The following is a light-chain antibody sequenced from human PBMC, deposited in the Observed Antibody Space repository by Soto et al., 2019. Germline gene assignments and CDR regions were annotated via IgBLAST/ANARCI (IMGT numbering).Light chain of an antibody. V-gene: IGKV2-24*01. Sequence: DIVLTQTPLSLVVTLGQPASISCTSSQSLAFRDGNIYLNWLQQRPGQPPRLLIYKTSNRFSGVPDRFSGSGAGTEFTLKISKVEAEDVGVYYCAEAALLPHAFGQGTKVEIK. J-gene: IGKJ1*01. CDR3: AEAALLPHA. CDR2: KTS. CDR1: QSLAFRDGNIY.